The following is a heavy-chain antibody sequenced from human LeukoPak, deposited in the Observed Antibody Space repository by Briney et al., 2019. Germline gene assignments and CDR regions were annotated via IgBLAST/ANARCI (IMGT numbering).Heavy chain of an antibody. V-gene: IGHV4-39*01. CDR1: GGSISSSSYY. D-gene: IGHD2-15*01. CDR2: IYYSGST. Sequence: SETLSLTCTVSGGSISSSSYYWGWIRQPPGTGLEWIGSIYYSGSTYYNPSLKSRVTISVDTSKNQFSLKLSSVTAADTAVYYCARHPQDIVVVVAATQRTGWFDPWGQGTLVTVSS. J-gene: IGHJ5*02. CDR3: ARHPQDIVVVVAATQRTGWFDP.